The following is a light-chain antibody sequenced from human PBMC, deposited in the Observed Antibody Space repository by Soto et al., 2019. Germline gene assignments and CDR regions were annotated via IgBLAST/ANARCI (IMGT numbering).Light chain of an antibody. CDR3: SSFATTDTPMV. V-gene: IGLV2-14*03. J-gene: IGLJ2*01. Sequence: QSVLTQPASVSGSPGQSITISCTGTSSDVGGYNHVSWYQQHPSEAPKLMIYDVSSRPSGVSNRFSGSKAADTASLTISGLQAEDEADYYCSSFATTDTPMVFGGGTKLTVL. CDR2: DVS. CDR1: SSDVGGYNH.